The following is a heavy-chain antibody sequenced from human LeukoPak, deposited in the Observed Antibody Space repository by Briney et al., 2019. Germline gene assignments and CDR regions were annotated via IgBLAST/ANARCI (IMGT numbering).Heavy chain of an antibody. CDR1: GFTFSSYA. CDR3: VKDYNRGSPLYYFDY. J-gene: IGHJ4*02. D-gene: IGHD1-14*01. CDR2: VSYDGSKQ. Sequence: GGSLRLSCAASGFTFSSYAMSWVRQAPGKGLEWVAIVSYDGSKQFYADSVKGRFTVSRDNSQNTLSLQMDSLRAEDTAVYYCVKDYNRGSPLYYFDYWGQGTLVTVSS. V-gene: IGHV3-30*18.